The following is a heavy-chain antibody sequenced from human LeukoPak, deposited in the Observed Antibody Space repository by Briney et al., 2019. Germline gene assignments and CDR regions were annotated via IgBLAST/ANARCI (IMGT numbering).Heavy chain of an antibody. CDR2: MNPNSGNT. J-gene: IGHJ4*02. Sequence: GASVKVSCKASGGTFSSYTISWVRQATGQGLEWMGWMNPNSGNTGYAQKFQGRVTMTRNTSISTAYMELSSLRSEDTAVYYCARGDYYDSSGFDYWGQGTLVTVSS. CDR1: GGTFSSYT. D-gene: IGHD3-22*01. V-gene: IGHV1-8*02. CDR3: ARGDYYDSSGFDY.